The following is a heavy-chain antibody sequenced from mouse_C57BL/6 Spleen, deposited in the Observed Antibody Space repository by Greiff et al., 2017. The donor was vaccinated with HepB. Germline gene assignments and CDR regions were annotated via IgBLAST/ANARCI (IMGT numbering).Heavy chain of an antibody. D-gene: IGHD1-1*01. Sequence: EVKLVESGGDLVKPGGSLKLSCAASGFTFSSYGMSWVRQTPDKRLEWVATISSGGSYTYYPDSVKGRFTISRDNAKNTLYLQMSSLKSEDTAMYYCARLTTVVHRYFDYWGQGTTLTVSS. CDR2: ISSGGSYT. CDR1: GFTFSSYG. CDR3: ARLTTVVHRYFDY. V-gene: IGHV5-6*01. J-gene: IGHJ2*01.